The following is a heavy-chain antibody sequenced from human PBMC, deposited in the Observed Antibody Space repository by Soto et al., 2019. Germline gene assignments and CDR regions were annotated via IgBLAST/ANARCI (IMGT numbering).Heavy chain of an antibody. CDR2: IYPGDSDT. V-gene: IGHV5-51*01. CDR1: GYRFSTYW. CDR3: ARLNTDAFDI. J-gene: IGHJ3*02. Sequence: GGCLKISCKGSGYRFSTYWIGWVRQMPGKGLEWMGIIYPGDSDTRYSPSFQGQVTISADKSISTAYLQWSSLKASDTAMYYCARLNTDAFDIWGQGTMVTVSS.